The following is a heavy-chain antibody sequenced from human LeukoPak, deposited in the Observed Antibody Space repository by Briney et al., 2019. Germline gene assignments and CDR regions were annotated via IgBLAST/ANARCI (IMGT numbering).Heavy chain of an antibody. V-gene: IGHV3-74*01. CDR2: INSDGSTT. CDR1: GLTFSSYW. Sequence: PGGSLRLSCAASGLTFSSYWMHWVRQAPGKGLVWVSRINSDGSTTNYADSVKGRFTISRDNAKNSLYLQMNSLRVDDTAVYYCARVPVGATGPPDYWGQGTLVTVSS. J-gene: IGHJ4*02. D-gene: IGHD1-26*01. CDR3: ARVPVGATGPPDY.